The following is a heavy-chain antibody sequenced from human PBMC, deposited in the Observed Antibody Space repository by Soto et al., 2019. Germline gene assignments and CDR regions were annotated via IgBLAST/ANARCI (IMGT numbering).Heavy chain of an antibody. CDR1: GFAFSDRY. J-gene: IGHJ4*01. CDR2: ISSTGTTK. D-gene: IGHD2-21*02. Sequence: GGSLRLSCAASGFAFSDRYMNWIRQAPGKGLEWISYISSTGTTKYYADSVHGRFTISRDNAKNSLYLQMSSLRADDTAVYYCARDHPMVSAIVNLLYFDFWGRGILVTVS. V-gene: IGHV3-11*01. CDR3: ARDHPMVSAIVNLLYFDF.